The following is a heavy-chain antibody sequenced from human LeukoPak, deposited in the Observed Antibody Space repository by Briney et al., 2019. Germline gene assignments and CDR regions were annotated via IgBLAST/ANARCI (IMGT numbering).Heavy chain of an antibody. Sequence: GGSLRLSCAASGFTFSSYWMGWVRQAPGKGLEGVANIKQDGSEKYYVDSVKGRFTISRDNAKNSLYLQMNSLRAEDTAVYYCARSRRKTYYYGSGSGYFDYWGQGTLVTVSS. CDR1: GFTFSSYW. J-gene: IGHJ4*02. CDR3: ARSRRKTYYYGSGSGYFDY. D-gene: IGHD3-10*01. CDR2: IKQDGSEK. V-gene: IGHV3-7*01.